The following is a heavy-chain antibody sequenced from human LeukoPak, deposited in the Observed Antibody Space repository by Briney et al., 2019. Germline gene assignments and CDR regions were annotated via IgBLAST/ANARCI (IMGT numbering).Heavy chain of an antibody. J-gene: IGHJ3*02. Sequence: SETLSLTCTVSGGSISSHYWSWIRQPPGKGLEWIGYIYYSGSTNYNPSLKSRVTISVDTSKNQFSLKLSSVTAADTAVYYCARDGYSGYDFFRIWGQGTMVTVSS. CDR2: IYYSGST. CDR3: ARDGYSGYDFFRI. V-gene: IGHV4-59*11. CDR1: GGSISSHY. D-gene: IGHD5-12*01.